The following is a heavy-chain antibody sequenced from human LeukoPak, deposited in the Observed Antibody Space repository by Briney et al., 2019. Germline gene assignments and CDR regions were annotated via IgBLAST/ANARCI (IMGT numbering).Heavy chain of an antibody. CDR1: GFTFSSYE. CDR2: ISRSGDTI. J-gene: IGHJ4*02. Sequence: GGSLRLSCAASGFTFSSYEMNWVRQAPGKGLEWVSYISRSGDTIYHADSVKGRFTISRDDAKDSLYLQMNSLRAEDTAVYYCARQSPGIAVAVDYWGQGTLVTVSS. D-gene: IGHD6-19*01. V-gene: IGHV3-48*03. CDR3: ARQSPGIAVAVDY.